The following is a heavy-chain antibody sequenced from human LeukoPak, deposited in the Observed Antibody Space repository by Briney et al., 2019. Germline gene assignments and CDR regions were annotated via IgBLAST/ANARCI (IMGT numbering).Heavy chain of an antibody. CDR1: GYTLTELS. V-gene: IGHV1-24*01. Sequence: ASVKVSCKVSGYTLTELSMHWVRQAPGKGLEWMGGFDPEDGETIYAQKFQGRVTMTEDTSTDTAYMELSRLRSDDTAVYYCARATEGPPPFDYWGQGTLVTVSS. D-gene: IGHD1-14*01. CDR3: ARATEGPPPFDY. J-gene: IGHJ4*02. CDR2: FDPEDGET.